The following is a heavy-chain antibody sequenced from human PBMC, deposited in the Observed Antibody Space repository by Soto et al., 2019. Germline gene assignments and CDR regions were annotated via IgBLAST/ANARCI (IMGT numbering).Heavy chain of an antibody. D-gene: IGHD3-3*01. CDR1: GFTFSSYA. Sequence: EVQLLESGGGLVQPGGSLRLSCAASGFTFSSYAMSWVRQAPGKGLEWVSAISGSGGSTYYADSVKGRFTISRDNSKNTLYLQMNSLRVEDTAVYYCATTTRFLEWLPFDPWGQGTLVTVSS. CDR2: ISGSGGST. V-gene: IGHV3-23*01. CDR3: ATTTRFLEWLPFDP. J-gene: IGHJ5*02.